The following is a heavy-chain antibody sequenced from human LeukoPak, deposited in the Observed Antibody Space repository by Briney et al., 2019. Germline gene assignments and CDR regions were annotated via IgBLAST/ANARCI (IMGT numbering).Heavy chain of an antibody. CDR3: ASRRLRLGELSFIV. CDR1: GGSISSSSYY. CDR2: IYYSGST. Sequence: SETLSLTCTVSGGSISSSSYYWGWIRQPPGKGLEWIGSIYYSGSTYYNPSLKCRVTISVDTSKNQFSLKLSSVTAADTAVYYCASRRLRLGELSFIVWGQGTLVTVSS. D-gene: IGHD3-16*02. J-gene: IGHJ4*02. V-gene: IGHV4-39*07.